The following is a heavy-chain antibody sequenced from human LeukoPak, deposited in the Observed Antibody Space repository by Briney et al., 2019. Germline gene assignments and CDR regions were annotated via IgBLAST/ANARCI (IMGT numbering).Heavy chain of an antibody. D-gene: IGHD1-14*01. CDR3: ARAPAEPEPRLHYYYYMDV. CDR1: GGSFSGYY. Sequence: PSETLSLTCAVYGGSFSGYYWSWIRQPPGKGLEWIGEINHSGSTNYNPSLKSRVTISVDTSKNQFSLKLSSVTAADTAVYYCARAPAEPEPRLHYYYYMDVWGKGTTVTVSS. CDR2: INHSGST. J-gene: IGHJ6*03. V-gene: IGHV4-34*01.